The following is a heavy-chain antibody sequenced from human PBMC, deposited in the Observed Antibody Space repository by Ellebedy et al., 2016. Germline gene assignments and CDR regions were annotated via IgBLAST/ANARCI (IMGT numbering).Heavy chain of an antibody. CDR3: ARERVVPAALLSYYYYGLDV. CDR1: GFTFSSYV. V-gene: IGHV3-23*01. Sequence: GGSLRLXXAASGFTFSSYVMSWVRQAPGEGLEWVSTISRSGDYTYYADSVKGRFTISRDNSKNTLYLQMDSLRAEDTAVYYCARERVVPAALLSYYYYGLDVWGQGTTVTVSS. CDR2: ISRSGDYT. D-gene: IGHD2-2*01. J-gene: IGHJ6*02.